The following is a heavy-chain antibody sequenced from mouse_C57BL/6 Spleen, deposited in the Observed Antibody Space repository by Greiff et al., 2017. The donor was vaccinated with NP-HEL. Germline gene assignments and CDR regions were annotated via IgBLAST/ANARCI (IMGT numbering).Heavy chain of an antibody. Sequence: VQLQQSGPELVKPGASVKISCKASGYAFSSSWMNWVKQRPGKGLEWIGRIYPGDGDTNYNGKFKGKATLTADKSSSTAYMQLSSLTSEDSAVYFCARNDCYAGGVQDAMDDWGQGTSVTVSS. J-gene: IGHJ4*01. D-gene: IGHD1-1*01. CDR1: GYAFSSSW. CDR3: ARNDCYAGGVQDAMDD. CDR2: IYPGDGDT. V-gene: IGHV1-82*01.